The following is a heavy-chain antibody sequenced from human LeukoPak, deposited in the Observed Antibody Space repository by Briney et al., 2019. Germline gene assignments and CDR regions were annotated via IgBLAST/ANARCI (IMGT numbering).Heavy chain of an antibody. D-gene: IGHD3-10*01. CDR1: GGSISSASYY. J-gene: IGHJ4*02. V-gene: IGHV4-61*02. CDR3: ARDGVVTMELDF. Sequence: SETLSLTCTVSGGSISSASYYWSWIRQPAGKGLQWIGRIYTSGSTYYNPSLKSRVTISVDTSKNQFSLNLKSVTAADTAMYYCARDGVVTMELDFWGQGTLVTVSS. CDR2: IYTSGST.